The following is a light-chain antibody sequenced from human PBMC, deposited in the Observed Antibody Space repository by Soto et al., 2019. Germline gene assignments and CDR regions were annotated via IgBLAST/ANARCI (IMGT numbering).Light chain of an antibody. CDR1: SSDVGVYNY. CDR2: DVS. J-gene: IGLJ1*01. CDR3: RSNTSNNTLGLF. Sequence: QSVLTQPASVSGSPGQSITISCTGTSSDVGVYNYVSWYQRHPGKAPKVMIYDVSNWPSGVSNRFSGSKSGNTASLTISGLQAEDEADFYWRSNTSNNTLGLFFGTGTKLTVL. V-gene: IGLV2-14*03.